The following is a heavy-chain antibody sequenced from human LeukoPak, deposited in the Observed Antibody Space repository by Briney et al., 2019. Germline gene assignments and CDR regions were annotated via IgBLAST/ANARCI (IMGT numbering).Heavy chain of an antibody. CDR3: ARSSSSWYREDY. J-gene: IGHJ4*02. Sequence: SETLSLTCTVSGGSISSSSYYWGWIRQPPGKGLEWIGSIYYSGSTYYNPSLKSRVTISVDTSKNQFSLKLSSVTAADTAVYYCARSSSSWYREDYWGQGTLVTVSS. D-gene: IGHD6-13*01. CDR2: IYYSGST. CDR1: GGSISSSSYY. V-gene: IGHV4-39*07.